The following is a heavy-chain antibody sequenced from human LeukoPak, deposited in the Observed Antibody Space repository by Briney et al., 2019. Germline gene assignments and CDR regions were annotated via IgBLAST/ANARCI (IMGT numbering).Heavy chain of an antibody. CDR3: ARVGYYYYGMDV. CDR2: IYYSGST. V-gene: IGHV4-59*01. Sequence: SETLSLTCTVSGGSISSYYWSWIRQPPGKGLEWIGYIYYSGSTNYNPSLKSRVTISVDTSKNQFSLKLSSVTAADTAVYYRARVGYYYYGMDVWGQGTTVTVSS. J-gene: IGHJ6*02. CDR1: GGSISSYY.